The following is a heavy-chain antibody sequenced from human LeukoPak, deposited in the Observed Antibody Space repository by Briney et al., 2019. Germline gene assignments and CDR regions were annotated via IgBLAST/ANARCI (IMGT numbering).Heavy chain of an antibody. V-gene: IGHV4-38-2*02. CDR3: ARDQGNYDLDY. D-gene: IGHD3-3*01. J-gene: IGHJ4*02. CDR2: IYHSGST. CDR1: TYSISSGYY. Sequence: SETLSLTCTVSTYSISSGYYWGWIRQPPGKGLEWIGSIYHSGSTYYNPSLKSRVTISVDTSKNQFSLKLSSVTAADTAVYYCARDQGNYDLDYWGQGTLVTVSS.